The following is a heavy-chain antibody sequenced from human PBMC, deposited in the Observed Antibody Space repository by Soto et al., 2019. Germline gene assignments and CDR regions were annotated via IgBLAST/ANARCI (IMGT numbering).Heavy chain of an antibody. D-gene: IGHD6-6*01. CDR2: IYPGDSDT. CDR3: ARVGAAHDYYYYGMDV. Sequence: GESLKISCKGSGYSFTSYWIGWVRQMPGKGLEWMGIIYPGDSDTRYSPSFQGQVTISADKSISTAYLQWSSLKASDTAMYYCARVGAAHDYYYYGMDVWRQGTTVTVSS. CDR1: GYSFTSYW. J-gene: IGHJ6*02. V-gene: IGHV5-51*01.